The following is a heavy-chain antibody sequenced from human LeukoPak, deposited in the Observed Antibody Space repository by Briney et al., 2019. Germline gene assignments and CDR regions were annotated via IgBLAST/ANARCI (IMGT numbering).Heavy chain of an antibody. D-gene: IGHD3-10*01. CDR1: GYTFTSYG. V-gene: IGHV1-18*01. CDR3: ARDEGSGSYYIFDY. CDR2: ISAYNGNT. J-gene: IGHJ4*02. Sequence: ASVKVSCKASGYTFTSYGISWVRQAPGQGLEWMGWISAYNGNTNYAQKFQGRVTMTRDTSISTAYMELSRLRSDDTAVYYCARDEGSGSYYIFDYWGQGTLVTVSS.